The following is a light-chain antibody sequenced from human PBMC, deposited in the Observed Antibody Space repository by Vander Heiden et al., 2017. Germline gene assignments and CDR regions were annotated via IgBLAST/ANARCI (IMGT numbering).Light chain of an antibody. Sequence: QSALTQPASVSGSPGQSSTIPCTGSSSDDGGYNLVAWYQQDPGKAPKLMIYEVSKRPSGVSNRFSGSKSGNTASLTISGLQAEDEADYYCCSYAGSSTYVVFGGGTKLTVL. CDR3: CSYAGSSTYVV. V-gene: IGLV2-23*02. CDR1: SSDDGGYNL. J-gene: IGLJ2*01. CDR2: EVS.